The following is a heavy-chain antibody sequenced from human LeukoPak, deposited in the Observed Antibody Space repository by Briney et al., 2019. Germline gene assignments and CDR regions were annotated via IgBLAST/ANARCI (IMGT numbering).Heavy chain of an antibody. Sequence: GRSLRLSCAASGFTFSSYAMHWVRQAPGKGLEWVAVISYDGSNKYYADSVKGRFTISRDNSKNTLYLQMNSLRAEDTAVYYCARDGRRSGPAGTWIYYYYMAVWGKGTTVTVSS. D-gene: IGHD3-10*01. J-gene: IGHJ6*03. V-gene: IGHV3-30-3*01. CDR3: ARDGRRSGPAGTWIYYYYMAV. CDR2: ISYDGSNK. CDR1: GFTFSSYA.